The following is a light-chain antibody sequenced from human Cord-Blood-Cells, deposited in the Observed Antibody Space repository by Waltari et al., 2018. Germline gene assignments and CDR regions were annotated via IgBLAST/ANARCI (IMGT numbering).Light chain of an antibody. CDR2: DVS. CDR1: SSDVGGSNY. J-gene: IGLJ1*01. V-gene: IGLV2-14*01. Sequence: QSALTQPASVSGSPGQSITISCTGTSSDVGGSNYVSWYQQHPGKAPKLMIYDVSKRPSGVSNRFSGSKSGNTASLTISGLQAEDEADYYCSSYTRSSTYVFGTGTKVTVL. CDR3: SSYTRSSTYV.